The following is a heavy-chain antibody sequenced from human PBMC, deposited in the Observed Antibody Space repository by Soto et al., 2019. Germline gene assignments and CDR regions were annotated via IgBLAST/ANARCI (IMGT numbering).Heavy chain of an antibody. CDR2: ISSSGASI. CDR3: AGGQWELFAEGEDY. D-gene: IGHD1-26*01. J-gene: IGHJ4*02. CDR1: GFTFSDYY. Sequence: GGSLRLSCAASGFTFSDYYMSWIRQAPGKGLEWVSYISSSGASIYYADSVKGRFTISRDNAENSLSLQMNSLRAEDTAVYYCAGGQWELFAEGEDYWGQGTLVTVSS. V-gene: IGHV3-11*04.